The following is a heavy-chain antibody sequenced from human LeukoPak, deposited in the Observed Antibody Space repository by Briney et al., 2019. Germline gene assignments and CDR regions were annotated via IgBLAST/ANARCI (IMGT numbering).Heavy chain of an antibody. Sequence: GGSLRLSCAASGFTFSSYGMHWVRQAPGKGLEWVSSISSSSSYIYYADSVKGRFTISRDNAKNSLYLQMNSLRAEDTAVYYCARAYGRYYYYMDVWGKGTTVTISS. CDR3: ARAYGRYYYYMDV. J-gene: IGHJ6*03. V-gene: IGHV3-21*01. CDR2: ISSSSSYI. D-gene: IGHD4-17*01. CDR1: GFTFSSYG.